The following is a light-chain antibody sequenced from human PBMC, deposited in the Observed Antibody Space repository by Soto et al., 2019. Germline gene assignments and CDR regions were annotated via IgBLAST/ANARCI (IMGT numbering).Light chain of an antibody. CDR2: AAS. CDR1: QSVSSSF. CDR3: QQYNNWPRT. V-gene: IGKV3-20*01. J-gene: IGKJ1*01. Sequence: EIVLTQSPGTLSLSPGERATLSCRASQSVSSSFFAWYQQKPGQAPRLLIYAASSRATGIPARFSGGGSGTDFTLTISSLQSEEWAGYYCQQYNNWPRTFAQCTKVDIK.